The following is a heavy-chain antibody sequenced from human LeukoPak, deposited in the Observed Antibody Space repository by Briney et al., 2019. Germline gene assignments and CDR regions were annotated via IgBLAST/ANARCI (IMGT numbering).Heavy chain of an antibody. CDR3: ARDRPYDFLPSDP. CDR2: IYSGGST. J-gene: IGHJ5*02. Sequence: PGGSLRLSCAASGFTVSSDYMSWVRQAPGKGLEWVSVIYSGGSTYYADSVKGRFTISRDKSKNTVYLQMNSLRFEDTAVYYCARDRPYDFLPSDPWGQGTLVTVSS. V-gene: IGHV3-53*05. CDR1: GFTVSSDY. D-gene: IGHD3-3*01.